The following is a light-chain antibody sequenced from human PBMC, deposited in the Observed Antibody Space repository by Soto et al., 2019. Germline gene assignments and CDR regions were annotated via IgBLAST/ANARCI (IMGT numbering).Light chain of an antibody. CDR2: DVS. CDR3: SLYTTSSTYV. V-gene: IGLV2-14*01. J-gene: IGLJ1*01. CDR1: SSDVGGYNY. Sequence: QSALTQPASVSGSPGQSITISCTGTSSDVGGYNYVSWYQQHPGKAPKLMIYDVSNRPSGVSNCFSGSKSGNTASLTISGLQAEDEADYYCSLYTTSSTYVFGTGTKLTVL.